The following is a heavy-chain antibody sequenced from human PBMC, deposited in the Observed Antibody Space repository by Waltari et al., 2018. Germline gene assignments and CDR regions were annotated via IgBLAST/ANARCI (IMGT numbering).Heavy chain of an antibody. D-gene: IGHD3-3*01. V-gene: IGHV3-33*01. CDR3: AREYDVYPDT. Sequence: QVQLVESGGGVVQPGGSLSISCAASGFTFSRHGFHWVRQAPGKGLEWVAVIRYDGTNQYYADFVKGRFTISRDDSKNTLYLQMTSLRAEDTALYYCAREYDVYPDTWGQGTLVTVSS. CDR2: IRYDGTNQ. CDR1: GFTFSRHG. J-gene: IGHJ5*02.